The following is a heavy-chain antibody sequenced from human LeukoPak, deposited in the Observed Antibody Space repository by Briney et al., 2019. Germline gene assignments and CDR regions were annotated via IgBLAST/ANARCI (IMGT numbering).Heavy chain of an antibody. D-gene: IGHD5-18*01. J-gene: IGHJ5*02. CDR2: IYNIETT. V-gene: IGHV4-59*01. Sequence: PSETLSLTCTVSGGSMTNYHWTWMRQSPGKAPEYIGYIYNIETTNYNPSLKSRVTVSVDMSKKQFSLKLNSVTAADTAVYYCARGSDGYRFDPWGQGILVTVSS. CDR1: GGSMTNYH. CDR3: ARGSDGYRFDP.